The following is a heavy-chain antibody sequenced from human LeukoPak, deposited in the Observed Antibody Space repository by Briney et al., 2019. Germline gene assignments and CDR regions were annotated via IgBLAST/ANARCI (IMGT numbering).Heavy chain of an antibody. V-gene: IGHV4-59*01. CDR2: IYYSGST. D-gene: IGHD3-3*01. CDR3: AGTYDFWSGYSYYFDY. Sequence: ASETLSLTGTVSGGSISSYYWSWIRQPPGKGLEWIGYIYYSGSTNYNPSLKSRVTISVDTSKNQFSLKLSSVTAADTAVYYCAGTYDFWSGYSYYFDYWGQGTLVTVSS. CDR1: GGSISSYY. J-gene: IGHJ4*02.